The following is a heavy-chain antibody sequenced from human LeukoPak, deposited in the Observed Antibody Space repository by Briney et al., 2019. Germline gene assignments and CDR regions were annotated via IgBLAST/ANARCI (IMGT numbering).Heavy chain of an antibody. J-gene: IGHJ6*02. V-gene: IGHV1-8*01. CDR2: MNPNSGNT. CDR3: AREIWPTVTTLYGGAYGMDV. D-gene: IGHD4-17*01. CDR1: GYTFTSYD. Sequence: ASVKVSCKASGYTFTSYDINWVRQATGQGLEWMGWMNPNSGNTSYAQKFQGRVTMSRNTSISTAYMELSNLRSEDTAVYYCAREIWPTVTTLYGGAYGMDVWGQGTTVTVSS.